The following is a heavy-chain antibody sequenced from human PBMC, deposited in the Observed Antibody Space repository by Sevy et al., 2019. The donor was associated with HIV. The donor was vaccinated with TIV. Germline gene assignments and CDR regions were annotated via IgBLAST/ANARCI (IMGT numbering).Heavy chain of an antibody. D-gene: IGHD4-17*01. CDR3: ASRNNDYGDFDYYYYYYMDV. CDR2: IIPIFGTA. V-gene: IGHV1-69*06. J-gene: IGHJ6*03. CDR1: GGTFSSYA. Sequence: ASVKVSCKASGGTFSSYAISWVRQAPGQGLEWMGGIIPIFGTANYAQKFQGRVTITADKSTSTAYMALSSLRSEDTAVYYCASRNNDYGDFDYYYYYYMDVWGKGTTVTVSS.